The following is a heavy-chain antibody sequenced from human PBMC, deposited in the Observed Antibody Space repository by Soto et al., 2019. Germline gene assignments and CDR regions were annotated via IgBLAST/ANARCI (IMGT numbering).Heavy chain of an antibody. Sequence: QVQLVQSGAEVKKPGSSVKISCQASGGNFSTSTISWVRQAPGQGLEWMGRSIPLVDRAIYAQNFQGRVTITADKSTNTVHWEMFSLRSDDTAVYYCARAVAGTSILDSWGQGTLVTVSS. CDR1: GGNFSTST. CDR3: ARAVAGTSILDS. D-gene: IGHD6-19*01. J-gene: IGHJ4*02. CDR2: SIPLVDRA. V-gene: IGHV1-69*04.